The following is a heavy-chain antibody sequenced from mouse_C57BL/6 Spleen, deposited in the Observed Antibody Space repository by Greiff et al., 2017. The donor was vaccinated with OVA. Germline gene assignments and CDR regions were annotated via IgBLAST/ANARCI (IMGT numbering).Heavy chain of an antibody. J-gene: IGHJ4*01. D-gene: IGHD1-1*01. CDR2: IYWDDDK. CDR3: ARRASSWDYYAMDD. V-gene: IGHV8-12*01. Sequence: QVTLKVCGPGILQSSQPLSLTCSFSGFSLSTSGMGVSWIRQPSGKGLEWLAHIYWDDDKRYNPSLKSRLTISKDTSRNQVFLKITSVDTADTATYYCARRASSWDYYAMDDWGQGTSVTVSS. CDR1: GFSLSTSGMG.